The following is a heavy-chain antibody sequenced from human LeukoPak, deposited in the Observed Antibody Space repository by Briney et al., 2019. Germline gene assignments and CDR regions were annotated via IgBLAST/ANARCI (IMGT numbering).Heavy chain of an antibody. D-gene: IGHD3/OR15-3a*01. J-gene: IGHJ4*02. CDR1: GFTFRSYE. CDR2: ISSSGSTI. CDR3: ARLARSLDL. Sequence: GSLILSCAASGFTFRSYEMNWVRQAPGKGLEWVADISSSGSTIKYADSVKGRFTISRDNAKNSLYLQMNSLRAEDTAVYYCARLARSLDLWGQGTLVTVSS. V-gene: IGHV3-48*03.